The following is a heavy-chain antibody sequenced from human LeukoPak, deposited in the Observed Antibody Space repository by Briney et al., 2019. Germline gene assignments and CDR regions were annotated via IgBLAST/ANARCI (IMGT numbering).Heavy chain of an antibody. D-gene: IGHD3-22*01. J-gene: IGHJ4*02. V-gene: IGHV1-69*05. CDR2: IIPIFGTA. CDR3: ARDAYYYDSSGYYTGLPSDY. CDR1: GGTFSSYA. Sequence: SVKVSCKASGGTFSSYAISWVRQAPGQGLEWMGGIIPIFGTANYAQKFQGRVTITTDESTSTAYIELSSLRSEDTAVYYCARDAYYYDSSGYYTGLPSDYWGQGTLVTVSS.